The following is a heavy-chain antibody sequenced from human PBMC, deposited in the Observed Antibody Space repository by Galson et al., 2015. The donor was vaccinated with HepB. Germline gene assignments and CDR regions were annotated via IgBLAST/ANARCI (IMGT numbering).Heavy chain of an antibody. CDR3: ARELVVGAAAGPHPFDY. CDR2: IIPIFGTA. D-gene: IGHD6-13*01. J-gene: IGHJ4*02. V-gene: IGHV1-69*13. Sequence: SVKVSCKASGGTFSSYAISWVRQAPGQGLEWMGGIIPIFGTANYAQKSQGRVTITADESTSTAYMELSSLRSEDTAVYYCARELVVGAAAGPHPFDYWGQGTLVTVSS. CDR1: GGTFSSYA.